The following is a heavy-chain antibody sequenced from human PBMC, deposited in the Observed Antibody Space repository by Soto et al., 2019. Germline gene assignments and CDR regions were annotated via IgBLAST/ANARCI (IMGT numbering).Heavy chain of an antibody. V-gene: IGHV1-2*04. D-gene: IGHD6-19*01. J-gene: IGHJ6*02. CDR2: INPNSGGT. Sequence: ASVKVSCNASGYTFTGYYMHLVRQAPGQGLEWMGWINPNSGGTNYAQKFQGWVTMTRDTSISTAYMELSRLRSDDTAVYYCARDFGYSSGPTYYYGMDVWGQGTTVTVSS. CDR3: ARDFGYSSGPTYYYGMDV. CDR1: GYTFTGYY.